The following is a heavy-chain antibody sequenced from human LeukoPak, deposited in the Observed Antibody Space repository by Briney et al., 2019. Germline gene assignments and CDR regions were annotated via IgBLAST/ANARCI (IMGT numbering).Heavy chain of an antibody. CDR1: GFTFSSYG. CDR3: AGSNYDITVFDY. CDR2: IRYDGSNK. D-gene: IGHD4-11*01. V-gene: IGHV3-30*02. J-gene: IGHJ4*02. Sequence: GGSLRLSCAASGFTFSSYGMHWVRQAPGKGLEWVAFIRYDGSNKYYADSVKGRFTISRDNSKNTLYLQMNSLRAEDTAVYYCAGSNYDITVFDYWGQGTLVTVSS.